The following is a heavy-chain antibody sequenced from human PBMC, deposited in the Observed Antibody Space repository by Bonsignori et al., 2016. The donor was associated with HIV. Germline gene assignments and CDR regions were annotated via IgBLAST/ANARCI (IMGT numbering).Heavy chain of an antibody. J-gene: IGHJ5*02. Sequence: WVRQAPGQGLEWMGSINPTGGVTSYAQKFQGRVTMTRDTSTSTVYMELSRLRSEDTAVYYCARGVWFDPGAREPWSPSPQ. V-gene: IGHV1-46*01. CDR2: INPTGGVT. CDR3: ARGVWFDP.